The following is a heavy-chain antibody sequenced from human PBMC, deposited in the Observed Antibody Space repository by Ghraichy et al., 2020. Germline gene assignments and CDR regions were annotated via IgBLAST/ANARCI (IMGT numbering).Heavy chain of an antibody. CDR2: ISTYNGNT. V-gene: IGHV1-18*01. Sequence: ASVKVSCKASGYIFTNNGISWVRQAPGQGLEWMGWISTYNGNTDYAQKLQGRVTMTTDTSTRTVYMELRSLRSDDTAVYYCARRRGYSYGLLRDDALDYWCQGTLVTVSS. CDR1: GYIFTNNG. J-gene: IGHJ4*02. CDR3: ARRRGYSYGLLRDDALDY. D-gene: IGHD5-18*01.